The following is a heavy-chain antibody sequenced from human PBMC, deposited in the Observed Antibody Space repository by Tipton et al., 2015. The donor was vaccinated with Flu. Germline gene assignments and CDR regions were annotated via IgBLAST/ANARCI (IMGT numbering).Heavy chain of an antibody. CDR1: GYSISSGYY. CDR2: IYHSGST. CDR3: ARDPTTRGSTYEH. V-gene: IGHV4-38-2*02. Sequence: TLSLTCTVSGYSISSGYYWGWIRQPQGKGLEWIGSIYHSGSTYYNPALKSRVTISVDTSKNQLSLKLSSVTAADTAVYYCARDPTTRGSTYEHWGQGTLVTVSS. D-gene: IGHD1-14*01. J-gene: IGHJ4*02.